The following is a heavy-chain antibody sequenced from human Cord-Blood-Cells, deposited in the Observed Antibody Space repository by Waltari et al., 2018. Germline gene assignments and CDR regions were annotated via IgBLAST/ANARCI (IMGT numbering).Heavy chain of an antibody. CDR3: ARDITGAYWYFDL. Sequence: QVQLQESGPGLVKPSQTLSLTCTVSGGSISSGSYYWSWIRQPAGKGLEWIGYIITSGSTQYNPALKSRFTISVDTSKNQFSLKLSSVTAADTAVYYCARDITGAYWYFDLWGRGTLVTVSS. CDR1: GGSISSGSYY. J-gene: IGHJ2*01. V-gene: IGHV4-61*09. CDR2: IITSGST. D-gene: IGHD1-20*01.